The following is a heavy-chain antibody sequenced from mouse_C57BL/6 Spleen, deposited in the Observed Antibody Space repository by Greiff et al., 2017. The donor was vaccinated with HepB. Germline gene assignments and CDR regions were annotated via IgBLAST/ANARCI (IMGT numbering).Heavy chain of an antibody. CDR1: GYAFTNYL. V-gene: IGHV1-54*01. D-gene: IGHD2-5*01. CDR3: ARDYSNYGYFDV. Sequence: QVQLQQSGAELVRPGTSVKVSCKASGYAFTNYLIEWVKQRPGQGLEWIGVINPGSGGTNYNVKFKGKATLTADKSSSTAYMQLSSLTSEDSAVYFCARDYSNYGYFDVWGTGTTVTVSS. J-gene: IGHJ1*03. CDR2: INPGSGGT.